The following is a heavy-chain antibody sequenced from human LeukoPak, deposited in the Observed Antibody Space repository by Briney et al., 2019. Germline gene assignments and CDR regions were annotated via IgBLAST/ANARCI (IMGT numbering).Heavy chain of an antibody. D-gene: IGHD2-2*01. CDR3: ARGAWPAVIPTRWFDP. Sequence: GASVKVSCKASGYTFSSYDINWVRQAAGQGLEWMGWMNPDSGNTGYAPKFQGRVTMTRSTSISTAYVELSSLRSEDTAVYYCARGAWPAVIPTRWFDPWGQGTLVTVSS. J-gene: IGHJ5*02. V-gene: IGHV1-8*02. CDR1: GYTFSSYD. CDR2: MNPDSGNT.